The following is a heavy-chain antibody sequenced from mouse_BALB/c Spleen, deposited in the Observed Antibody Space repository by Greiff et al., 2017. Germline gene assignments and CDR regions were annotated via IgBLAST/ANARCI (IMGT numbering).Heavy chain of an antibody. CDR2: IDPANGNT. Sequence: EVQLQQSGAELVKPGASVKLSCTASGFNIKDTYLHWVKQRPERGLEWIGRIDPANGNTKDDPKFQGKATITADTSSNTAYLQLSSLTSEDTAVDYCARSTYDGFAYWGQGTTLTVSS. V-gene: IGHV14-3*02. J-gene: IGHJ2*01. CDR3: ARSTYDGFAY. D-gene: IGHD2-12*01. CDR1: GFNIKDTY.